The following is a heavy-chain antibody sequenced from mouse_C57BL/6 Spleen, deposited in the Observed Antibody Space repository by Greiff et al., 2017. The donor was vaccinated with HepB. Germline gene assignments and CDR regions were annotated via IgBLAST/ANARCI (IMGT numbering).Heavy chain of an antibody. CDR1: GYTFNDYY. CDR3: ATAVLATGDY. Sequence: VQLQQSGPELVKPGASVKISCKASGYTFNDYYMNWVKQSHGKSLEWIGDINPNNGGTSYNQKFKGKATLTVDKSSSTAYMELRSLTSVDSAVYDCATAVLATGDYWGQGTTLTVSS. V-gene: IGHV1-26*01. D-gene: IGHD1-1*01. J-gene: IGHJ2*01. CDR2: INPNNGGT.